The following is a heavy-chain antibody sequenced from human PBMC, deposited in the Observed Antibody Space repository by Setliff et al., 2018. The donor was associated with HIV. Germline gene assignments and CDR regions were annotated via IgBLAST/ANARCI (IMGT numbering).Heavy chain of an antibody. CDR3: AGSRGYFVKAD. CDR2: ISYDGSDK. Sequence: GGSLRLSCAASGFTFSSYGMHWVRQAPGKGLEWVAVISYDGSDKYYPDSVKGRFTISRDNAENSLYLQMNSLRGEDTAVYYCAGSRGYFVKADWGQGTLVTVSS. J-gene: IGHJ4*02. CDR1: GFTFSSYG. D-gene: IGHD3-22*01. V-gene: IGHV3-30*03.